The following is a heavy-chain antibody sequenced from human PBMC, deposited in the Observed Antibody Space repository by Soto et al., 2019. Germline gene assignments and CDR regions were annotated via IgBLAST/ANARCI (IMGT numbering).Heavy chain of an antibody. Sequence: ASVKVSCKASGYTFTSYGISWVRQAPGQGLEWMGGIIPIFGTANYAQKFQGRVTITADESTSTAYMELSSLRSEDTAVYYCARIASGWYPQGAEYFQHWGQGTLVTVSS. D-gene: IGHD6-19*01. CDR2: IIPIFGTA. V-gene: IGHV1-69*13. CDR3: ARIASGWYPQGAEYFQH. J-gene: IGHJ1*01. CDR1: GYTFTSYG.